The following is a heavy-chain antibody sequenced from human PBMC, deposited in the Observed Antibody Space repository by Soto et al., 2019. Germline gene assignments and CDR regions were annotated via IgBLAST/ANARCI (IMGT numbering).Heavy chain of an antibody. D-gene: IGHD3-10*01. CDR1: GYTFTSYG. CDR3: ARYLTYGSGSYYSDWFDP. CDR2: ISAYNGNT. V-gene: IGHV1-18*01. Sequence: ASVKVSCKASGYTFTSYGISWVRQAPGQGLEWMGWISAYNGNTNYAQKLQGRVTMTTDTSTSTAYMELRSLRSDDTAVYYCARYLTYGSGSYYSDWFDPWGQGTLVTVSS. J-gene: IGHJ5*02.